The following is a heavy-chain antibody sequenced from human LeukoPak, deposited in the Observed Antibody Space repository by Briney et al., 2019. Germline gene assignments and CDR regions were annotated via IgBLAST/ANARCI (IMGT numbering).Heavy chain of an antibody. Sequence: SETLSLTCAVYGGSFSGYYWSWIRQPPGNGLEWIGEINHSGSTNYNPSLKSRVTISVDTSKNQFSLKLSSVTAADTAVYYCARLGDDYVWGSYRYSFDYWGQGTLVTVSS. V-gene: IGHV4-34*01. J-gene: IGHJ4*02. D-gene: IGHD3-16*02. CDR3: ARLGDDYVWGSYRYSFDY. CDR1: GGSFSGYY. CDR2: INHSGST.